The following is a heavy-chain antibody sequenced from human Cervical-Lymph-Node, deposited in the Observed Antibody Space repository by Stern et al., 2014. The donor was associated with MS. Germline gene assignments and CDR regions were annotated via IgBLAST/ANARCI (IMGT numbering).Heavy chain of an antibody. CDR1: GFTFSSYA. J-gene: IGHJ6*02. CDR2: ISGSGGST. CDR3: AKAFTPDNYYYYGMDV. V-gene: IGHV3-23*04. Sequence: EVQLVESEGGLVQPGGSLRLSCAASGFTFSSYAMSWVRQAPGKGLEWVSAISGSGGSTYYADSVKGRFTISRDNSKNTLYLQMNSLRAEDTAVYYCAKAFTPDNYYYYGMDVWGQGTTVTVSS.